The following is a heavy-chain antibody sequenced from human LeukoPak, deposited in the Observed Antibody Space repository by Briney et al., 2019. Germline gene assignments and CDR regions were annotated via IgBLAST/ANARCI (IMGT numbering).Heavy chain of an antibody. CDR3: ARSSIMITFGGVIQLDY. CDR2: IYPGDSDT. CDR1: GYSFTSYW. Sequence: GESLKISCKGSGYSFTSYWIGWVRQMPGKGLEWMGIIYPGDSDTRYSPSFQGQVTISADKSISTAYLQWSSLKASDTAMYYCARSSIMITFGGVIQLDYWGQGTLVTVSS. V-gene: IGHV5-51*01. J-gene: IGHJ4*02. D-gene: IGHD3-16*01.